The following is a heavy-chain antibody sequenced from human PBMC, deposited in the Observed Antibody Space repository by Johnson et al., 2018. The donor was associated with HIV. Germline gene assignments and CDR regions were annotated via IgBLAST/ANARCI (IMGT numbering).Heavy chain of an antibody. CDR3: ARGSQSGYYGSSGYPGGAFDI. Sequence: QVQLVESGGGVVQPGRSLRLSCAASGFTFSSYAMHWVRQDPGKGLEWVAVISYDGSNKYYADSVKGRFTISRDNSKNTLYLQMNSLRAEDTAVYYCARGSQSGYYGSSGYPGGAFDIWGQGTMVTVSS. J-gene: IGHJ3*02. D-gene: IGHD3-22*01. V-gene: IGHV3-30*03. CDR2: ISYDGSNK. CDR1: GFTFSSYA.